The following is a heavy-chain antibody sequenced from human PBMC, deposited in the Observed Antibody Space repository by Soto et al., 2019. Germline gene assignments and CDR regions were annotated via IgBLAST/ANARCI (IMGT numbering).Heavy chain of an antibody. CDR1: GGSISSSSYY. J-gene: IGHJ6*02. V-gene: IGHV4-39*01. D-gene: IGHD3-3*01. CDR2: IYYSGST. CDR3: ETFTYYDFWSGYYNRGGYYGMDV. Sequence: SETLSLTCTVSGGSISSSSYYWGWIRQPPGKGLEWIGSIYYSGSTYYNPSLKSRVTISVDTSKNQFSLKLSSVTAADTAVYYCETFTYYDFWSGYYNRGGYYGMDVWGQGTTVTVSS.